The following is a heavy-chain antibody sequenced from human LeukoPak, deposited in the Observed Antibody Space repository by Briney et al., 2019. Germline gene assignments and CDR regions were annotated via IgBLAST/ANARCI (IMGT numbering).Heavy chain of an antibody. D-gene: IGHD3-9*01. J-gene: IGHJ6*02. Sequence: SQTLSLTCTVSGGSISSGGYYWSWIRQHPGEGLEWIGYIYYSGSTYYNPSLKSRVTISVDTSKNQFSLKLSSVTAADTAVYYCARVYFDWLFSSGMDVWGQGTTVTVSS. CDR2: IYYSGST. V-gene: IGHV4-31*03. CDR3: ARVYFDWLFSSGMDV. CDR1: GGSISSGGYY.